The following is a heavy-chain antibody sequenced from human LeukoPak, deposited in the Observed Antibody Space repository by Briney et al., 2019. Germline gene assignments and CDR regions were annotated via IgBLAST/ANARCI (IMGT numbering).Heavy chain of an antibody. J-gene: IGHJ4*02. V-gene: IGHV3-30*04. CDR3: ARDPGVQYFDY. CDR1: GFTFSSYA. CDR2: ISYEGSNK. D-gene: IGHD3-10*01. Sequence: GGSLRLSCAASGFTFSSYAMHWVRQAPGKGLEGVAVISYEGSNKYYADSVKGRFTISRDNSKNTLYLQMNSLRAEDTAVYYCARDPGVQYFDYWGQGTLVTVSS.